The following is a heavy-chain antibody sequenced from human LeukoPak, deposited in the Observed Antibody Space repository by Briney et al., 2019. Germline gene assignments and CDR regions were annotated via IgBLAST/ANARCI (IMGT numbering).Heavy chain of an antibody. D-gene: IGHD3-22*01. Sequence: PGRSLRLSCAASGSTFSSYAMSWVRQAPGKGLEWVANIKQDGSEKYYVDSVKGRFTISRDNAKNSLYLQMNSLRAEDTAVYYCARDPYYDSSGYYYFAFDIWGQGTMVTVSS. J-gene: IGHJ3*02. CDR1: GSTFSSYA. V-gene: IGHV3-7*01. CDR2: IKQDGSEK. CDR3: ARDPYYDSSGYYYFAFDI.